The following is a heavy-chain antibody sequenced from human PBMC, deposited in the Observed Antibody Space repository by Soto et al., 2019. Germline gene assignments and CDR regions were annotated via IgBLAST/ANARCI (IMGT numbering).Heavy chain of an antibody. J-gene: IGHJ6*02. Sequence: PSETLSLTCTVSGGSISSYYWSWIRQPPGKGLEWIGYIYYSGSTNYNPSLKSRVTISVDTSKNQFSLKLSSETAADTAVYYCARVAYCSGGSCYGMDVWGQGTTVTVS. D-gene: IGHD2-15*01. V-gene: IGHV4-59*01. CDR3: ARVAYCSGGSCYGMDV. CDR1: GGSISSYY. CDR2: IYYSGST.